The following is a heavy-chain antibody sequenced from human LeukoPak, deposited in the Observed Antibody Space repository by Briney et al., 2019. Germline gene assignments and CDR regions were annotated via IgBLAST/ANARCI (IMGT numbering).Heavy chain of an antibody. Sequence: GESLKISCKGSGYSFTSYWIGWVRQMPGKGLECMGIIYPGDSDTRYSPSFQGQVTISADKSISTAYLQWSSLKASDTARYYCARRRYSGYDLSAGPGFDYWGQGTLVTVSS. V-gene: IGHV5-51*01. CDR1: GYSFTSYW. J-gene: IGHJ4*02. D-gene: IGHD5-12*01. CDR3: ARRRYSGYDLSAGPGFDY. CDR2: IYPGDSDT.